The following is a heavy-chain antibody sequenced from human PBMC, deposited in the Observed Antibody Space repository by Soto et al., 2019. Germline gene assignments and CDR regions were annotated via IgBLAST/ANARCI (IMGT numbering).Heavy chain of an antibody. J-gene: IGHJ3*02. Sequence: GGSLRLSCTASGFTFGDYAMSWFRQAPGKGLEWVGFIRSRAYGGKSEYAESVKGRFTISRDDSKSIAHLQMNSQKTEDTVVDYYTRDCFPGYSGCGEAFENWGQGTMVTVSS. D-gene: IGHD5-12*01. CDR3: TRDCFPGYSGCGEAFEN. CDR1: GFTFGDYA. CDR2: IRSRAYGGKS. V-gene: IGHV3-49*03.